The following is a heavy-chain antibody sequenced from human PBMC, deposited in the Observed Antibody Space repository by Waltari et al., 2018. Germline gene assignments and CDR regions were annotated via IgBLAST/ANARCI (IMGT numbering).Heavy chain of an antibody. CDR3: AKDPAGTYYFEY. Sequence: EVQLLESGGGLVQPGGSLRLSCAASEFTFSSYAMNWVRQAPGKGLGWCSNMIGSGGNTYYADSVKGRFTISRDNSKNTLYLQMNSLRAEDTAVYYCAKDPAGTYYFEYWGQGTLVTVSS. CDR1: EFTFSSYA. V-gene: IGHV3-23*01. CDR2: MIGSGGNT. J-gene: IGHJ4*02. D-gene: IGHD6-19*01.